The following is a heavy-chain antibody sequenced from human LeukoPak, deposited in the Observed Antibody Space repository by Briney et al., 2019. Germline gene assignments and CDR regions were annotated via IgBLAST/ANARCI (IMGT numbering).Heavy chain of an antibody. J-gene: IGHJ4*02. CDR2: ISVSGGGT. D-gene: IGHD2-2*01. V-gene: IGHV3-23*01. Sequence: GGSLRLSCAASGFTVSSNYMSWVREAPGKGLEWVSVISVSGGGTFYADSVKGRFTISRDNSKDTLYLQMNSLRAEDTAVYYCAKDFVPAAMFAWFDDWGQGTLVTVSS. CDR3: AKDFVPAAMFAWFDD. CDR1: GFTVSSNY.